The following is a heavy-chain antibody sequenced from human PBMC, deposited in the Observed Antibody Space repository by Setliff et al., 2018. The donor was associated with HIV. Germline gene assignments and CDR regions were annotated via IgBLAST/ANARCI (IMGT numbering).Heavy chain of an antibody. Sequence: PSETLSLTCAVYGGSFSGYSWNWIRQSPGKGLEWIAEIFHSGSTNYNPSLKSRVTISVDTSKNQFSLKLSSVTAADTAVYYCARQRGYDVLTYYFDYWGQGTLVTVSS. J-gene: IGHJ4*02. CDR2: IFHSGST. CDR1: GGSFSGYS. D-gene: IGHD3-9*01. CDR3: ARQRGYDVLTYYFDY. V-gene: IGHV4-34*12.